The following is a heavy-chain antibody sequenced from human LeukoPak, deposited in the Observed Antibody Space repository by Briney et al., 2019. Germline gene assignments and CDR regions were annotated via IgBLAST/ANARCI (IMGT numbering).Heavy chain of an antibody. V-gene: IGHV1-8*01. CDR3: ARGLPKAVFGMVIED. J-gene: IGHJ1*01. D-gene: IGHD3-3*01. CDR2: MNTNSGNT. CDR1: GYPFTSYN. Sequence: ASVKVSCKASGYPFTSYNVNWMRQATGRGLEWMGWMNTNSGNTGYSQNFQGRVTMTRDTSISTAYMELSSLMSEDTAVYYCARGLPKAVFGMVIEDWGQGTLVTVSS.